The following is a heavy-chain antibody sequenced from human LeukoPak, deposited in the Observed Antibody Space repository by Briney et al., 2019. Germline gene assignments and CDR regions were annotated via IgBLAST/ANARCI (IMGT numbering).Heavy chain of an antibody. CDR1: GGSISSNN. J-gene: IGHJ5*02. CDR3: ARDNPDYSNNWWFDP. D-gene: IGHD4-11*01. V-gene: IGHV3-21*01. Sequence: PSETLSLTCAVSGGSISSNNWWSWVRQPPGKGLEWVSSITSRSSYKYYADSVKGRFTISRDDAKNSLYLQMNSLRAEDTAVYYCARDNPDYSNNWWFDPWGQGTLVTVSS. CDR2: ITSRSSYK.